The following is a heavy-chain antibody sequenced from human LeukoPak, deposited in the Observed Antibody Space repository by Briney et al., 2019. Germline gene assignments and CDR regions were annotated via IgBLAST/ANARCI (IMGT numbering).Heavy chain of an antibody. V-gene: IGHV1-18*01. J-gene: IGHJ4*02. Sequence: ASVKVSCKASGYTFISYGISWVRQAPGQGLEWMGWISTYNGNTNYAQKLQGRVTMTTDTATSTAYMELRSLRSDDTAVYYCAKDQLEMATSYYFDYWGQGTLVTVSS. D-gene: IGHD5-24*01. CDR2: ISTYNGNT. CDR3: AKDQLEMATSYYFDY. CDR1: GYTFISYG.